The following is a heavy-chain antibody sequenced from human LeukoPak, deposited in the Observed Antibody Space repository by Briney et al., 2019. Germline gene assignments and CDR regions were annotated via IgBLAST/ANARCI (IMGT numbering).Heavy chain of an antibody. CDR1: GGTFSSYA. CDR3: ARVSDYYDSSGYGFDP. Sequence: SVKVSCKASGGTFSSYAISWVRQAPGQGLEWMGRTIPIFGTANYAQKFQGRVTITTDESTSTAYMELSSLRSEDTAVYYCARVSDYYDSSGYGFDPWGQGTLVTVSS. CDR2: TIPIFGTA. V-gene: IGHV1-69*05. D-gene: IGHD3-22*01. J-gene: IGHJ5*02.